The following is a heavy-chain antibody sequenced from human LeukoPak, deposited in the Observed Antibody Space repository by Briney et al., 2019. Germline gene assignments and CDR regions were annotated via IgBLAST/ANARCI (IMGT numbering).Heavy chain of an antibody. CDR3: AKVKGEVIGAFDI. J-gene: IGHJ3*02. CDR2: ISYDGNNR. D-gene: IGHD3-16*01. Sequence: GGSLRLSCAASRFTFSSYGMHWVRQTPGKGLEWVAVISYDGNNRYYADSVKGRFTISRYNSKNTLYLQMNSLRAEDTAVYYCAKVKGEVIGAFDIWGQGTMVTVSS. V-gene: IGHV3-30*18. CDR1: RFTFSSYG.